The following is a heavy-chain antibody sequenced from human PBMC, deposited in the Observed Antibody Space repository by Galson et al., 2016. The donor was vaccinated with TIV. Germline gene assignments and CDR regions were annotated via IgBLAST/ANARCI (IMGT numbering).Heavy chain of an antibody. J-gene: IGHJ6*02. D-gene: IGHD2-2*01. CDR2: ISISSSTI. CDR3: ARAGHCSRTSCYGSMDV. V-gene: IGHV3-48*04. CDR1: GLSFSNSR. Sequence: SLRLSCAASGLSFSNSRMNWVRQTPGKGLEWVSYISISSSTISYADSVKGRLTVSRDNAKNSLYLQMNSLRAEDTAVYYCARAGHCSRTSCYGSMDVWGQGTTVTVSS.